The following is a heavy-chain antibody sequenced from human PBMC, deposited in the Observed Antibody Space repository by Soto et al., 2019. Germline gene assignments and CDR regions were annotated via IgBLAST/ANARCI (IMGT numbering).Heavy chain of an antibody. CDR1: GFDFSTYG. Sequence: ESGGGVVQPGRSLRLSCAASGFDFSTYGMHGVRQAPGKGPEWVAVIWYDGSNKYYADSVRGRFIISRDNSKSTLFLQLNSLRAEDTAVYYCARAVGPFDYWGQGSLVTVSS. CDR2: IWYDGSNK. CDR3: ARAVGPFDY. D-gene: IGHD1-26*01. J-gene: IGHJ4*02. V-gene: IGHV3-33*01.